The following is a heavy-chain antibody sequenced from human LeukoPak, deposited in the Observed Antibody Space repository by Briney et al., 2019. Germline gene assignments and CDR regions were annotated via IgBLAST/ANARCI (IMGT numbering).Heavy chain of an antibody. Sequence: SGPTLVNPTQTLTLTCSFSGFSLTTSGVGVGWIRQPPGKALEWLALIYWNDDKRYRPSLKSRLTITKDTSKNQVVLTMTNMDPVDTATYYCAHRRGITIVRGINFDIWGQGTMVTVSS. V-gene: IGHV2-5*01. D-gene: IGHD3-10*01. CDR2: IYWNDDK. J-gene: IGHJ3*02. CDR3: AHRRGITIVRGINFDI. CDR1: GFSLTTSGVG.